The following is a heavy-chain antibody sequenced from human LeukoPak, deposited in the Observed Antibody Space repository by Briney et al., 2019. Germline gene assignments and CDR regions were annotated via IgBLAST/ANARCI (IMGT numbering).Heavy chain of an antibody. V-gene: IGHV4-34*01. CDR3: ATAECYDYVWGSYRYADAFDI. CDR2: INHSGST. D-gene: IGHD3-16*02. Sequence: KPSETLSLTCAVYGGSFSGYYWSWIRQPPGKGLEWIGEINHSGSTNYNPSLKSRVTISVDTSKNQFSLKLSSVTAADTAVYYCATAECYDYVWGSYRYADAFDIWGQGTMVTVSS. CDR1: GGSFSGYY. J-gene: IGHJ3*02.